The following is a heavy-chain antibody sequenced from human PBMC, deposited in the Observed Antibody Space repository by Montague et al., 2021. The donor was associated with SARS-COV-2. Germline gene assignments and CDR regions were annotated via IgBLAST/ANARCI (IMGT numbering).Heavy chain of an antibody. CDR1: GGSISSYY. CDR2: IYYSRST. Sequence: SETLSLTCTVSGGSISSYYWSWIRQPPGKGLEWIGYIYYSRSTNYNPSLKSRVTISVDTSKNQFSLKVRSVTAADTAVYYCARRRERWYDAFDLWGQGAMVTGSS. D-gene: IGHD2-15*01. CDR3: ARRRERWYDAFDL. V-gene: IGHV4-59*12. J-gene: IGHJ3*01.